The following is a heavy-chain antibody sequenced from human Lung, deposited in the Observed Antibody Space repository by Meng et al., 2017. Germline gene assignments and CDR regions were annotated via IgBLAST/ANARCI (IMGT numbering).Heavy chain of an antibody. CDR1: GFTFSTAY. D-gene: IGHD5-12*01. V-gene: IGHV3-15*01. CDR3: SGHIDY. Sequence: VKLVGFWGGLVKPGGSLRLSCEGSGFTFSTAYITWVRQVPGKRLEWVGRIKSKPDGETIDYAAPVKGRFTISRDDSKNTVYLQMNSLKTEDTAVYYCSGHIDYWGQGTLVTVSS. J-gene: IGHJ4*02. CDR2: IKSKPDGETI.